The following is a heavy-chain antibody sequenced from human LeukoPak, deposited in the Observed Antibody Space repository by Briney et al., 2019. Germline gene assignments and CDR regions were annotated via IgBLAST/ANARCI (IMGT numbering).Heavy chain of an antibody. V-gene: IGHV3-73*01. CDR1: GFTFSGSA. CDR2: IRSKANSYAT. CDR3: TSSYDSSGYQRYFDY. D-gene: IGHD3-22*01. J-gene: IGHJ4*02. Sequence: GGSLRLSCAASGFTFSGSAMHWVRQASGKGLEWVGRIRSKANSYATAYAASVKGRFTISRDDSKNTAYLQVNSLKTEDTAVYYCTSSYDSSGYQRYFDYWGQGTLVTVSS.